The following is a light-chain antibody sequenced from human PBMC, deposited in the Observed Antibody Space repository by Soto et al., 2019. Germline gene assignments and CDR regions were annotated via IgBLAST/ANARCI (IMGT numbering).Light chain of an antibody. Sequence: DVVMTQSQLSLPVNLHQPASISCRSRQSLVHSDGNTYMNWFQQRPGQSTRRLLYRVSNRDSGAPDRISGSGAGPDFTLKISRVEAEDGGVYYCLQGTHWPWTFGHGTKVELK. J-gene: IGKJ1*01. CDR2: RVS. V-gene: IGKV2-30*02. CDR3: LQGTHWPWT. CDR1: QSLVHSDGNTY.